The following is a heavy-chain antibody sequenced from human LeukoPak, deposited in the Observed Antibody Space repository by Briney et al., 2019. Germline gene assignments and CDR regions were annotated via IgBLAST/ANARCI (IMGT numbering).Heavy chain of an antibody. J-gene: IGHJ5*02. D-gene: IGHD2-2*01. CDR2: INHSGST. Sequence: PSETLSLTCAVYGGSFSGYYWSWIRQPPGKGLEWIGEINHSGSTNYNPSLKSRVTISVDTSKNQFSLKLSSVPAADTAVYYCARALVVVPAAIGSNWFDPWGQGTLVTVSS. CDR3: ARALVVVPAAIGSNWFDP. CDR1: GGSFSGYY. V-gene: IGHV4-34*01.